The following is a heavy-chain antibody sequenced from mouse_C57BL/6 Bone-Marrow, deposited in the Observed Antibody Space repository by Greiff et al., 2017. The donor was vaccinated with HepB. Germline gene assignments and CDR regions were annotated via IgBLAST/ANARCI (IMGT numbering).Heavy chain of an antibody. V-gene: IGHV14-2*01. CDR2: IDPGDGET. D-gene: IGHD2-4*01. J-gene: IGHJ2*01. CDR3: ARASLYDYDAHYFDY. CDR1: GFNIKDYY. Sequence: DVQLQESGAELVKPGASVKLSCTASGFNIKDYYMHWVKQRTEQGLEWIGRIDPGDGETKYAPKFQGKATITADTSSNTAYLQLSSLTSEDTAVYYCARASLYDYDAHYFDYWGQGTTLTVSS.